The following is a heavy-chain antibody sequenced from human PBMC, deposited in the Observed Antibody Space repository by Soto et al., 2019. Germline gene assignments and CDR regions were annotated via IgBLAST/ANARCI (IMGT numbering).Heavy chain of an antibody. CDR3: ARGWGYDSNDYYYAY. CDR1: GGTFSRHA. Sequence: QVQLVQSGAEVRKPGSSVKVSCKASGGTFSRHAISWVRQAPGQGLVWMGGIIPIIGTANHAQNCQGRVTIIADESTSTVYIELRSLSSEDTAMYYCARGWGYDSNDYYYAYWGQGTLVIVSS. J-gene: IGHJ4*02. V-gene: IGHV1-69*01. CDR2: IIPIIGTA. D-gene: IGHD3-22*01.